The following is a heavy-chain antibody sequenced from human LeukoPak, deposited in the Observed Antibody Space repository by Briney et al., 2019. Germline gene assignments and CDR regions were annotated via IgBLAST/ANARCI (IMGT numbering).Heavy chain of an antibody. CDR1: GGTFSSYA. CDR3: ARCSTGGYDYARGHQPYYYYYGMDV. V-gene: IGHV1-69*04. CDR2: IIPILGIA. Sequence: SVKVSCKASGGTFSSYAISWVQQALGQGLEWMGRIIPILGIANYAQKFQGRVTITADKSTSTAYMELSSLRSEDTAVYYCARCSTGGYDYARGHQPYYYYYGMDVWGQGTTVTVSS. J-gene: IGHJ6*02. D-gene: IGHD5-12*01.